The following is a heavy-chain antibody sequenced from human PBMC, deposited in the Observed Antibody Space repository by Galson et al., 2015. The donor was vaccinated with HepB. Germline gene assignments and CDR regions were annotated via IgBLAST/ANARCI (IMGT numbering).Heavy chain of an antibody. J-gene: IGHJ5*02. Sequence: SCKVSGYTLTELSMHWVRQAPGKGLEWMGGFDPEDGETIYAQKFQGRVTMTEDTSTDTAYMELSSLRSEDTAVYYCATAYSSGWYWFDPWGQGTLVTVSS. D-gene: IGHD6-19*01. V-gene: IGHV1-24*01. CDR3: ATAYSSGWYWFDP. CDR2: FDPEDGET. CDR1: GYTLTELS.